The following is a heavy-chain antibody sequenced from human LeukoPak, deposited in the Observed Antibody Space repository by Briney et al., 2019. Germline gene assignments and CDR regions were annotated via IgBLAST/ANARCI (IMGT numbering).Heavy chain of an antibody. J-gene: IGHJ3*02. CDR2: ISSSSSYI. Sequence: GGSLRLSCAASGFTFSSYSMNWVRQAPGKGLEWVSSISSSSSYIYYADSVKGRFTISRDNAKNSLYLQMNSLRAEDTAVYYCATELNYYDSSGYYYPDAFDIWGQGTMVTVSS. D-gene: IGHD3-22*01. CDR1: GFTFSSYS. V-gene: IGHV3-21*01. CDR3: ATELNYYDSSGYYYPDAFDI.